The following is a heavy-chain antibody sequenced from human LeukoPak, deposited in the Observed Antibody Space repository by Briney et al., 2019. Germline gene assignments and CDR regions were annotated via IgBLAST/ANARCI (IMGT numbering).Heavy chain of an antibody. CDR1: GGSISSNSYY. V-gene: IGHV4-39*01. D-gene: IGHD3-10*01. CDR2: IYYSGST. Sequence: SETLSLTCTVSGGSISSNSYYWGWIRQPPGKGLEWIGSIYYSGSTYYNPSLKSRVTISVDTSKNQFSLKLSSVTAADTAVYYCARLPHLDMVRGVKYYFDYWGQGTLVTVSS. J-gene: IGHJ4*02. CDR3: ARLPHLDMVRGVKYYFDY.